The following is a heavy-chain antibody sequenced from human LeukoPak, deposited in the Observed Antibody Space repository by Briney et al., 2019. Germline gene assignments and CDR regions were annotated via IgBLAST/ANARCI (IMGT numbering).Heavy chain of an antibody. V-gene: IGHV3-9*01. CDR2: ISWASGDI. Sequence: PGRSLRLSCAASGFTFDDYAMHWVRQGPGKGLEWVSGISWASGDIGYADSVKGRFTISRDNAKNSLYLQMNSLRADDTALYYCAKDFYGTSSAAFDSWGQGTLVTVSS. J-gene: IGHJ4*02. CDR3: AKDFYGTSSAAFDS. D-gene: IGHD6-6*01. CDR1: GFTFDDYA.